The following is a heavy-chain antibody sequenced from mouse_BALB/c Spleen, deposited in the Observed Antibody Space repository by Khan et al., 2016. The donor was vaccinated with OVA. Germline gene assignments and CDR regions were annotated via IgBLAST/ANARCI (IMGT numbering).Heavy chain of an antibody. CDR2: IYTYTDDT. CDR1: GYTFTSYV. CDR3: ARTCRYDVYFDF. D-gene: IGHD2-14*01. J-gene: IGHJ2*01. V-gene: IGHV1S136*01. Sequence: VQLQQPGPELVKPGASVKMSCKASGYTFTSYVINWVKQKPGQGLEWIGYIYTYTDDTKSNEKFKGKVTLTSDKSSSKAYMELSSLTSEDSASSNCARTCRYDVYFDFWGQGTTLTVSS.